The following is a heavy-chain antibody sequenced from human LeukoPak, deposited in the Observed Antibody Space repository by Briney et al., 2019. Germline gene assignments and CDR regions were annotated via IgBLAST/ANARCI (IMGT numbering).Heavy chain of an antibody. CDR3: ARREYCSSTSCYSFDY. D-gene: IGHD2-2*01. CDR1: GFTFSDYY. J-gene: IGHJ4*02. CDR2: ISSSGSTI. V-gene: IGHV3-11*01. Sequence: LRLSCAASGFTFSDYYMSWIRQAPGKGLEWVSYISSSGSTIYYADSVKGRVTISRDNANNTLYLQMNSLRAEDTAVYYCARREYCSSTSCYSFDYWGQGTLVTVSS.